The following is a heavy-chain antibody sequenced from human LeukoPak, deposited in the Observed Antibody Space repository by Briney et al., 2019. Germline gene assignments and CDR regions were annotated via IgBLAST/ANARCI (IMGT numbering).Heavy chain of an antibody. D-gene: IGHD3-3*01. CDR2: IYTSGST. J-gene: IGHJ6*02. CDR1: GVSISSGSYY. CDR3: ARGWRQTIFAYGMDV. V-gene: IGHV4-61*02. Sequence: SETLSLTCTVSGVSISSGSYYWSWIRQPAGKGLEWIERIYTSGSTNYNPSLKSRVTISVDTSKNQFSLKLSSVTAADTAVYYCARGWRQTIFAYGMDVWGQGTTVTVSS.